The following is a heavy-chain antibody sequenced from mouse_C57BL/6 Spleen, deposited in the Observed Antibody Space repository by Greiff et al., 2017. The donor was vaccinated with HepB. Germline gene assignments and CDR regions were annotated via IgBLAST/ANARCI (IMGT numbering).Heavy chain of an antibody. D-gene: IGHD1-1*01. Sequence: VQLQQSGAELVKPGASVKMSCKASGYTFTSYWITWVKQRPGQGLEWIGDIYPGSGSTNYNEKFKSKATLTVDTSSSTAYMQLSSLTSEDSAVYYCARPYYGSSYGYFDYWGQGTTLTVSS. CDR2: IYPGSGST. V-gene: IGHV1-55*01. CDR3: ARPYYGSSYGYFDY. CDR1: GYTFTSYW. J-gene: IGHJ2*01.